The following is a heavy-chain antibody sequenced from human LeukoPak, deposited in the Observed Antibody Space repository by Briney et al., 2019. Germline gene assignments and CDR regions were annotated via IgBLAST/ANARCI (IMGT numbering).Heavy chain of an antibody. D-gene: IGHD6-13*01. J-gene: IGHJ6*02. Sequence: GRSLRLSCAASGFRFGSHAVHWVRQAPGKGLEWLAQIWCDGSNNYYVDSVKGRFTTSRDNSKNTVYLQMNSLRAEDTAVYFCARDGQQLAPYAMDVWGQGTTVTVSS. V-gene: IGHV3-33*01. CDR3: ARDGQQLAPYAMDV. CDR1: GFRFGSHA. CDR2: IWCDGSNN.